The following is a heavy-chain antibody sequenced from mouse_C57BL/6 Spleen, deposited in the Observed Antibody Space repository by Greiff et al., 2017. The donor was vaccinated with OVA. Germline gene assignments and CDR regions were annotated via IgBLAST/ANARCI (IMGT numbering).Heavy chain of an antibody. Sequence: EVKLMESGGGLVKPGGSLKLSCAASGFTFSSYAMSCVRQTPEKRLEWVATISDGGSYTYYPDNVKGRFTISRDNAKNNLYLQMSHLKSEDTAMYYCARDRDYYGSSHYWYFDVWGTGTTVTVSS. D-gene: IGHD1-1*01. J-gene: IGHJ1*03. CDR1: GFTFSSYA. V-gene: IGHV5-4*01. CDR2: ISDGGSYT. CDR3: ARDRDYYGSSHYWYFDV.